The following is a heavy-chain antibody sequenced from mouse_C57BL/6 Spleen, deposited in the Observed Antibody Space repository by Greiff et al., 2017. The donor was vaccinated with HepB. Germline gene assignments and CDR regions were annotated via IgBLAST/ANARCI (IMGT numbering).Heavy chain of an antibody. V-gene: IGHV1-58*01. CDR2: IYIGNGYT. J-gene: IGHJ4*01. CDR3: ARYAKLGSSPYAMDY. CDR1: GYTFTSYG. D-gene: IGHD1-1*01. Sequence: DVKLQESGAELVRPGSSVKMSCKTSGYTFTSYGINWVKQRPGQGLEWIGYIYIGNGYTEYNEKFKGKATLTSDTSSSTAYMQLSSLTSEDSAIYFCARYAKLGSSPYAMDYWGQGTSVTVSS.